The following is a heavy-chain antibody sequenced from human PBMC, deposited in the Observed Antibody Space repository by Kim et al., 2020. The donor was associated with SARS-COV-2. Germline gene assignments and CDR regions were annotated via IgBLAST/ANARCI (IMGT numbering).Heavy chain of an antibody. Sequence: GGSLRLSCRGSGFSFGDYTMAWVRQAPGEGLEWVGFIRSQAYGWTSEYAASVKGRFTLSRDDSKNTGYLQMNSLKAEDTAVYYCNRSTTVVSHPDYWGQGTLVTVAS. V-gene: IGHV3-49*04. CDR1: GFSFGDYT. CDR2: IRSQAYGWTS. J-gene: IGHJ4*02. D-gene: IGHD4-17*01. CDR3: NRSTTVVSHPDY.